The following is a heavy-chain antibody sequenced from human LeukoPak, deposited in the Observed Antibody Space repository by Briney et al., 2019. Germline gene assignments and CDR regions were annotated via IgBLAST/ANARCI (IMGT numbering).Heavy chain of an antibody. CDR1: GGSISSYY. J-gene: IGHJ6*02. D-gene: IGHD6-13*01. V-gene: IGHV4-59*01. CDR2: IYYSGST. Sequence: SESLSLSCTVSGGSISSYYRSWIRQPPGKGLEWIGYIYYSGSTNYNASLKSRVTISVDTSKNQFSLKLSSVTAADTAVYYCARLGAAAAAVYYGMDVWGQGTTVTVSS. CDR3: ARLGAAAAAVYYGMDV.